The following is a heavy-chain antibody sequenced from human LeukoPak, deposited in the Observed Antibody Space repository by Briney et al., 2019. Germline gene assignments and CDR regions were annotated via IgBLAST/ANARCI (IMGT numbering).Heavy chain of an antibody. V-gene: IGHV3-33*01. J-gene: IGHJ4*02. CDR2: IWYDGSNK. Sequence: GGSLRLSCAASGFTFSSYGMHWVRQAPGKGLEWVAVIWYDGSNKYYADSVKGRFTISRDNSKNTLYLQMNSLRAEDTAVYYCAREGGILTGYYNEAFDYWGQGTLVTVSS. D-gene: IGHD3-9*01. CDR3: AREGGILTGYYNEAFDY. CDR1: GFTFSSYG.